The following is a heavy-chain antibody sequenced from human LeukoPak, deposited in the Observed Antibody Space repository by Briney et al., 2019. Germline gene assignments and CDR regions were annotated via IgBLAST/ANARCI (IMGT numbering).Heavy chain of an antibody. CDR3: ARLSVYHYSGSYLIRGWFDP. Sequence: SETLSLTCAVSGYSISSGYYWGWIRQPPPKGLEWIGSIYHSGSTYYNPSLKSRVTISVDTSKNQFSLKLSSVTAADTAVYYCARLSVYHYSGSYLIRGWFDPWGQGTLVTVSS. CDR1: GYSISSGYY. V-gene: IGHV4-38-2*01. J-gene: IGHJ5*02. D-gene: IGHD3-10*01. CDR2: IYHSGST.